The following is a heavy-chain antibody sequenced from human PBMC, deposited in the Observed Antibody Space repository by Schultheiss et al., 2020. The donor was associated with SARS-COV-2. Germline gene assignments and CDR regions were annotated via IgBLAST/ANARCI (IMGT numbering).Heavy chain of an antibody. CDR2: IYYSGST. D-gene: IGHD4-23*01. CDR3: ARKTDYGGWFDP. J-gene: IGHJ5*02. Sequence: SETLSLTCTVSGGSISSYYWSWIRQPPGKGLEWIGYIYYSGSTYYNPSLKSRVTISVDTSKNQFSLKLSSVTAADTAVYYCARKTDYGGWFDPWGQGTLVTVSS. CDR1: GGSISSYY. V-gene: IGHV4-59*08.